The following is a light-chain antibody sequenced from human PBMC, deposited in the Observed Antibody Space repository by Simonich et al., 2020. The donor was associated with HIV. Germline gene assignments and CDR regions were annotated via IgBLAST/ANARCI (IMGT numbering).Light chain of an antibody. V-gene: IGKV4-1*01. CDR2: GAS. J-gene: IGKJ2*01. Sequence: EIGMTQSPDSLAVSLGERATINCKYRQSVLYSSNNKNYLVWYQQKPGQPPKLLIYGASTRESGVPDRFSGSGSGTDFTLTISSLQAEDVAVYYCQQYYSTPPYTFGQGTKLEIK. CDR1: QSVLYSSNNKNY. CDR3: QQYYSTPPYT.